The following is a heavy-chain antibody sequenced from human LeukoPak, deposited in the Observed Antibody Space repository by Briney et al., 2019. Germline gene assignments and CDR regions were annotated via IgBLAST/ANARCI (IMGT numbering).Heavy chain of an antibody. CDR3: ARTRAFDY. D-gene: IGHD6-6*01. CDR2: ISSSGSTM. V-gene: IGHV3-48*03. CDR1: GFTFSFYE. Sequence: PGGSLRLSCAASGFTFSFYEMNWVRQAPGKGLEWVSYISSSGSTMYYADSVKGRFTISRDNAKNSLYLQMNSLRAEDTAVYYCARTRAFDYWGQGTLVTVSS. J-gene: IGHJ4*02.